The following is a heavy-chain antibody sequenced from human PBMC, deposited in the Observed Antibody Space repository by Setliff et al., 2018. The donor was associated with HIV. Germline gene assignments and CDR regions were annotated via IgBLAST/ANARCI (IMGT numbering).Heavy chain of an antibody. J-gene: IGHJ5*02. CDR3: ARQFPPYHSGANYSDL. V-gene: IGHV4-59*11. CDR2: IYYSGST. CDR1: GVSITPHY. Sequence: KTSETLSLTCTLSGVSITPHYSSWIRQPPGKGLEWIGLIYYSGSTNASPSHKSRVTISVDSSKNQFSLMLPSVPGADAAIYYCARQFPPYHSGANYSDLWSRGTLVTVSS. D-gene: IGHD1-7*01.